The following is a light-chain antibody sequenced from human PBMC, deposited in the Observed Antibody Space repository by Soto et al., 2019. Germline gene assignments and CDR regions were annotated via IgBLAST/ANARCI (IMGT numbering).Light chain of an antibody. CDR1: SVNIGTNY. CDR3: AVWDDSLDGVV. CDR2: RNG. V-gene: IGLV1-47*01. J-gene: IGLJ3*02. Sequence: QFVLTQPPSAYATPGQGVTISCSRSSVNIGTNYVYWYQQLPGTAPKLLIYRNGQRPSGVPDRFSGSKSGTSASLAISGLRSEDEADYYCAVWDDSLDGVVFGGGTKLTVL.